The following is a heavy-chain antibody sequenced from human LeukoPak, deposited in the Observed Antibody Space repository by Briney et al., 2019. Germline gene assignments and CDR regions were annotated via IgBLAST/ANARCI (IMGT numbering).Heavy chain of an antibody. CDR1: GGSFSGYY. D-gene: IGHD1-26*01. CDR3: ARRSQYSGSYYRNY. Sequence: SETLSLTCAVYGGSFSGYYWSWIRQPPGKGLEWIGEINHSGSTNYNPSLKSRVTISVDTSKNQFSLKLSSVTAADTAVYYCARRSQYSGSYYRNYWGQGTLVTVSS. V-gene: IGHV4-34*01. CDR2: INHSGST. J-gene: IGHJ4*02.